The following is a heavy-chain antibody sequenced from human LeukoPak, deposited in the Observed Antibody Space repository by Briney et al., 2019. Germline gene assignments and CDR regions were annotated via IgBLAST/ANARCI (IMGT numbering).Heavy chain of an antibody. J-gene: IGHJ3*02. V-gene: IGHV3-9*01. CDR3: ARGMTVTSDAFDI. Sequence: PGGSLRLSCAGSGFIFNNYAMHWVRQPPGKGLEWVSGISWNSGTIDYADSVRGRFTISRDNAKNSLYLQMNSLRAEDTAVYYCARGMTVTSDAFDIWGQGTMVTVSS. CDR1: GFIFNNYA. CDR2: ISWNSGTI. D-gene: IGHD4-11*01.